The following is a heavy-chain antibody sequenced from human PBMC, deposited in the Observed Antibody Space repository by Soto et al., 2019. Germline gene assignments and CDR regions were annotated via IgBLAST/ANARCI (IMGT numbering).Heavy chain of an antibody. D-gene: IGHD2-8*01. CDR2: IWYDGSNK. V-gene: IGHV3-33*01. Sequence: QVQLVESGGGVVQPGRSLRLSCAASGFTFSSYGMHWVRQAPGKGLEWVAVIWYDGSNKYYADSVKGRFTISRDNSKNTLYLQMNSLGAEDTAVYYCARDRYCTNGVCSPLSFDYWGQGTLVTVSS. CDR3: ARDRYCTNGVCSPLSFDY. CDR1: GFTFSSYG. J-gene: IGHJ4*02.